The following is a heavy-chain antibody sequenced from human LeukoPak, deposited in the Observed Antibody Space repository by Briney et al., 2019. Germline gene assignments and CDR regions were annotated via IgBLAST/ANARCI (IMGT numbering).Heavy chain of an antibody. D-gene: IGHD2-21*01. CDR2: IIPIFGTA. CDR3: ASVVGIGLDSNFDY. J-gene: IGHJ4*02. V-gene: IGHV1-69*13. Sequence: ASVKVSCKASGGTFSSYAISWVRQAPGQGLEWMGGIIPIFGTANYAQKFQGRVTITADESTSTAYMELSSLRSEDTAVYYCASVVGIGLDSNFDYWGQGTLVTVSS. CDR1: GGTFSSYA.